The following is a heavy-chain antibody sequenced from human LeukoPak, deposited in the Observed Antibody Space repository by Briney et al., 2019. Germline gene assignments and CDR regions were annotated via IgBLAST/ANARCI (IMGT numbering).Heavy chain of an antibody. Sequence: GASVKVSCKASGYTFTSYAMNWVRQAPGQGLEWMGWINTNTGNPTYAQGFTGRFVFSLDTSVSTAYLQISSLKAEDTAVYYCARSGGIQIANWFDPWGQGTLVTVSS. CDR3: ARSGGIQIANWFDP. CDR1: GYTFTSYA. D-gene: IGHD1-26*01. V-gene: IGHV7-4-1*02. J-gene: IGHJ5*02. CDR2: INTNTGNP.